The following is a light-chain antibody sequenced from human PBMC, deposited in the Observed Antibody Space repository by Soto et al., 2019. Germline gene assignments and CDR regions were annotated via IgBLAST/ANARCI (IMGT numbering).Light chain of an antibody. Sequence: QSVLTQPPSVSGAPGQRVTISCTGSSSYIGAGYDVHWYQQLPGTAHKLLIYGNSNRPSGVPDRFSCSKTGTSASLAIPGLQADYGADYYCQSYDSSLRGVVFGGGTKLTVL. V-gene: IGLV1-40*01. CDR2: GNS. CDR1: SSYIGAGYD. J-gene: IGLJ2*01. CDR3: QSYDSSLRGVV.